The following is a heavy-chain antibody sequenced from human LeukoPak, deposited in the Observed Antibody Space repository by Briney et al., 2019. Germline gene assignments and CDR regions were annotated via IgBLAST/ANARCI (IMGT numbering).Heavy chain of an antibody. V-gene: IGHV3-21*01. CDR1: GFTFSSYA. D-gene: IGHD4-17*01. CDR2: ISSSSSYI. Sequence: PGGSLRLSCAASGFTFSSYAMHWVRQAPGKGLEWVSSISSSSSYIYYADSVKGRFTISRDNAKDSLYLQMNSLRAEDTAVYYCARDVNYGEYDRRNYWGQGTLVTVSS. CDR3: ARDVNYGEYDRRNY. J-gene: IGHJ4*02.